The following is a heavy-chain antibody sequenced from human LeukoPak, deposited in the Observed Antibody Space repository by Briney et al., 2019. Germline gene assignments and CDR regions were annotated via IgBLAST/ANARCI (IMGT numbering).Heavy chain of an antibody. J-gene: IGHJ3*02. CDR3: ARGYSSGWYDAFDI. CDR2: IYHSGST. D-gene: IGHD6-19*01. Sequence: SETLSLTCAVSGYSISSGYYWGWIRQPPGKGLEWIGSIYHSGSTYYNPSLKSRVTISVDTYKNQFSLKLSSVTAADTAVYYCARGYSSGWYDAFDIWGQGTMVTVSS. V-gene: IGHV4-38-2*01. CDR1: GYSISSGYY.